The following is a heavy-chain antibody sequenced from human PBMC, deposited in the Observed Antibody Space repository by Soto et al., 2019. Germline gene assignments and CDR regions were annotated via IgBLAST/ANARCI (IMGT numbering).Heavy chain of an antibody. D-gene: IGHD6-6*01. CDR3: ARYRQLVPRWFDP. V-gene: IGHV3-11*01. Sequence: GGSLRLSCAASGFTFSDYYMSWIRQAPGKGLEWVSYISSSGSTIYYADSVKGRFTISRDNAKNSLYLQMNSLRAEDTAVYYCARYRQLVPRWFDPWGQGTLVTVPS. J-gene: IGHJ5*02. CDR1: GFTFSDYY. CDR2: ISSSGSTI.